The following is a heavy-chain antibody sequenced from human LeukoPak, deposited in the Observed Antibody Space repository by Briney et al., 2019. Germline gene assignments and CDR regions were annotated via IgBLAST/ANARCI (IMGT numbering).Heavy chain of an antibody. J-gene: IGHJ5*02. Sequence: PSETLSLTCAVYGGSFSGYYWSWIRQPPGKGLEWIGEINHSGSTNYNPSLKSRVTISVDTSKNQFSLKLSSVTAADTAVYYCARHGSGLSSTRGKRFAPWGQGTLVTVSS. CDR2: INHSGST. CDR1: GGSFSGYY. V-gene: IGHV4-34*01. D-gene: IGHD2-2*01. CDR3: ARHGSGLSSTRGKRFAP.